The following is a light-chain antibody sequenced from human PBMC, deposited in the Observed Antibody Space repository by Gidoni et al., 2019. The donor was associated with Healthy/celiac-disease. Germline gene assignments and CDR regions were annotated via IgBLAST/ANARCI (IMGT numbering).Light chain of an antibody. CDR2: AAS. CDR3: QQSYSLPLPT. V-gene: IGKV1-39*01. CDR1: QSISSY. J-gene: IGKJ3*01. Sequence: DIQMTQSPSSLSASVGDRVTITCRASQSISSYLNWYQQKPGKAPKLLIYAASSLQSGVPSRSSGSGSGTDFTLTISSLQPEDFATYYCQQSYSLPLPTFGPGTKVDIK.